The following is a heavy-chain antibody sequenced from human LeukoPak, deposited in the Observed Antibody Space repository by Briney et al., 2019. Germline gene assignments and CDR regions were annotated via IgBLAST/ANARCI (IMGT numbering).Heavy chain of an antibody. J-gene: IGHJ6*03. CDR3: ARGTEVVVAAFYYYYMDV. Sequence: SVKVSCKASGGTFSSYAISWVRQAPGQGLEWMGGIIPIFGTANYTQKFQGRVTITADKSTSTAYMELSSLRSEDTAVYYCARGTEVVVAAFYYYYMDVWGKGTTVTISS. CDR1: GGTFSSYA. V-gene: IGHV1-69*06. D-gene: IGHD2-15*01. CDR2: IIPIFGTA.